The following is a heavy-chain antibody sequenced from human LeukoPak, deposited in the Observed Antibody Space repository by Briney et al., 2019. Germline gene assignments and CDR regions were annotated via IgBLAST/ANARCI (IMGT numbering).Heavy chain of an antibody. Sequence: GGSLRLSCAASGFTFSNYAMNWVRQAPGKGLEWVSLISGSGDSTYYADSVKGRFTISRDNSNNTLYLQMNSLRAEDTAVYYCAKDRVNGFFDYWGQGTLVTVSS. CDR1: GFTFSNYA. CDR3: AKDRVNGFFDY. V-gene: IGHV3-23*01. D-gene: IGHD2-8*01. CDR2: ISGSGDST. J-gene: IGHJ4*02.